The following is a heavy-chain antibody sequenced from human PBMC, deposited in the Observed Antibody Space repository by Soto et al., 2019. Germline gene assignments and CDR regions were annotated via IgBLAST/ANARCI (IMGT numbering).Heavy chain of an antibody. D-gene: IGHD6-25*01. CDR2: IRGTGRST. CDR1: GFSFSSYA. J-gene: IGHJ6*03. V-gene: IGHV3-23*01. Sequence: EVQLLESGGGLVQPGGSLRLSCAASGFSFSSYAMSWVRQAPGKGLEWVSTIRGTGRSTYYADSVKGRFTISRDNSKNTLYLQVDSLRAEDTAVYYCAKDQSGYTYGYYYYYCMDVWGKGTTVTVFS. CDR3: AKDQSGYTYGYYYYYCMDV.